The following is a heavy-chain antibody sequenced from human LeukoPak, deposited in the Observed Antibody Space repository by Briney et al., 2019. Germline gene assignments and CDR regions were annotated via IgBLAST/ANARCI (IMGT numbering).Heavy chain of an antibody. CDR1: GFTFSTYW. Sequence: GGSLRLSCAASGFTFSTYWMHWVRQSPGKGLVWVSRINSDGSTTNYADSVKGRFTISRDNAKNTLYLQMNSLRAEDTALYYCARDAGYCSGGSCYPGQFDYWGQGTLVTVSS. D-gene: IGHD2-15*01. V-gene: IGHV3-74*01. CDR3: ARDAGYCSGGSCYPGQFDY. J-gene: IGHJ4*02. CDR2: INSDGSTT.